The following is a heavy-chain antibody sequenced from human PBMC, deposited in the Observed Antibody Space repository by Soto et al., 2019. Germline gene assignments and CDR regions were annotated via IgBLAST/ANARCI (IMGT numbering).Heavy chain of an antibody. CDR2: IYYSGST. D-gene: IGHD6-13*01. CDR1: GGSISSGDYY. CDR3: ARARIAAAGKFDY. J-gene: IGHJ4*02. V-gene: IGHV4-30-4*01. Sequence: SETLSLTCTVSGGSISSGDYYWSWIRQPPGKGLEWIGYIYYSGSTYYNPSLKSRVTISVDTSKNQFSLKLSSVTAADTAVYYCARARIAAAGKFDYWGQGTQVTVSS.